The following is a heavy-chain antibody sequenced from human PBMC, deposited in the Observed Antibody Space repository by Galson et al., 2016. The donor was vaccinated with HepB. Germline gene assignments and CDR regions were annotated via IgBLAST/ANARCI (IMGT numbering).Heavy chain of an antibody. D-gene: IGHD2-2*01. CDR2: IYYSGNT. V-gene: IGHV4-31*11. CDR1: GGSISSGGNY. Sequence: TLSLTCGVSGGSISSGGNYWSWIRQHPGRGLEWIGSIYYSGNTYYNPSLQSRVTMSLDTSKNQFSLKLSSVTAADTAVYYCARSGGDSSPRAAFDIWGQGTLVAVSS. CDR3: ARSGGDSSPRAAFDI. J-gene: IGHJ3*02.